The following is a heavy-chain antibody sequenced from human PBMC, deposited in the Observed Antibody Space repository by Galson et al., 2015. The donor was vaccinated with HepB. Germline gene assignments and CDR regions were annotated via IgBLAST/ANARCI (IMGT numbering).Heavy chain of an antibody. Sequence: SLRLSCAASEFTFSDDGMHWVRQAPGKGLEWVAVISNDGSEKYYGDSVKGRFTISRDNSKNTVYLQMNSLRIEDTAIYYCAKDGNPKFVYWGQGTLVTVSS. V-gene: IGHV3-30*18. J-gene: IGHJ4*02. CDR2: ISNDGSEK. CDR3: AKDGNPKFVY. D-gene: IGHD1-1*01. CDR1: EFTFSDDG.